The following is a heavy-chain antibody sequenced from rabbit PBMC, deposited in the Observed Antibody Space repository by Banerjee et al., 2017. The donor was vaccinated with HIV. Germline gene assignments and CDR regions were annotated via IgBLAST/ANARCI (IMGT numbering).Heavy chain of an antibody. CDR2: IDPVFGST. D-gene: IGHD1-1*01. J-gene: IGHJ4*01. Sequence: QEQLEESGGGLVKPGGTLTLTCKASGIDFNFYYYMCWVRQAPGKGLEWIGYIDPVFGSTYYASWVNGRFTISKTSSTTVTLQMTSLTAADTATVFCARWNDYIGGNLWGQGTLVTVS. V-gene: IGHV1S45*01. CDR1: GIDFNFYYY. CDR3: ARWNDYIGGNL.